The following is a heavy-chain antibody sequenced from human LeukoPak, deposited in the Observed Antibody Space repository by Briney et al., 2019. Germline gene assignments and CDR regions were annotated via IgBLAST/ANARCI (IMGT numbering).Heavy chain of an antibody. CDR2: INTNTGNP. J-gene: IGHJ4*02. CDR3: ARGMLAESLGVVGATMVDY. CDR1: GYTFTSYA. Sequence: GASVKVSCKASGYTFTSYAMNWVRQAPGQGLEWMGWINTNTGNPTYAQGFTGRFVFSLDTSVSTAYLQISSLKAEDTAVYYCARGMLAESLGVVGATMVDYWGQGTLVTVSS. V-gene: IGHV7-4-1*02. D-gene: IGHD1-26*01.